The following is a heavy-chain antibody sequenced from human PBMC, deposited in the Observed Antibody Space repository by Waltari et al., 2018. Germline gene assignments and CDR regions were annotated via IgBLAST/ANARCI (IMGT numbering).Heavy chain of an antibody. CDR3: AKRSRDRSGWFDY. J-gene: IGHJ4*02. Sequence: EVQLLESGGGLVQPGGSLRLSCAASAFTFSTYAMSWVRQAPGKGLEWVSAVSDSGDSTYYADSVKGRFSISRDNSKNTLYLQMNSLRAEDTAIYYCAKRSRDRSGWFDYWGQGTLVTVSS. CDR1: AFTFSTYA. D-gene: IGHD6-19*01. V-gene: IGHV3-23*01. CDR2: VSDSGDST.